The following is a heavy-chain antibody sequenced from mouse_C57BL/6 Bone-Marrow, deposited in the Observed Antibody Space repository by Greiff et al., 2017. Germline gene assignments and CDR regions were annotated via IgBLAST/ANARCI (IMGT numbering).Heavy chain of an antibody. CDR1: GYTFTSYW. CDR3: ARSRGYFDV. V-gene: IGHV1-52*01. Sequence: QVQLQQPGAELVRPGSSVKLSCKASGYTFTSYWMHWVKQRPIQGLEWIGNIDPSDSEPHYNQKFKDKATLTVDKSSSTAYMQLSSLTSEDSAVYYCARSRGYFDVWGTGTTVTVSS. J-gene: IGHJ1*03. CDR2: IDPSDSEP.